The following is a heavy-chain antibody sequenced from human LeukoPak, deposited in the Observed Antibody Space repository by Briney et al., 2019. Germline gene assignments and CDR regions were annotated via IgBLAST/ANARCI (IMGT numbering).Heavy chain of an antibody. D-gene: IGHD4-23*01. CDR3: ARVGYGGGFDY. CDR2: IIPILGIA. CDR1: GGTFCSYA. J-gene: IGHJ4*02. V-gene: IGHV1-69*04. Sequence: GASVKVSCKASGGTFCSYAISWVRQAPGQGLEWMGRIIPILGIANYAQKFQGRVTITADKSTSTAYMELSSLRSEDTAVYYCARVGYGGGFDYWGQGTLVTVSS.